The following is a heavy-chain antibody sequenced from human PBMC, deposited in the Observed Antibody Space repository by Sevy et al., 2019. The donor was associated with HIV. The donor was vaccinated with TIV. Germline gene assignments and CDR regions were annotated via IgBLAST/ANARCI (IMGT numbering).Heavy chain of an antibody. Sequence: SETLSLTCTVSGGSVSSRSYYWSWIRQPPGKGLDWIGYIYYSGSTNYNPYLKSRVTISVDTSKNQFSLKLSSVTAADTAVYYCARGRGIMITFVGVIVHKGFDYWGQGTLVTVSS. CDR2: IYYSGST. CDR1: GGSVSSRSYY. V-gene: IGHV4-61*01. CDR3: ARGRGIMITFVGVIVHKGFDY. D-gene: IGHD3-16*02. J-gene: IGHJ4*02.